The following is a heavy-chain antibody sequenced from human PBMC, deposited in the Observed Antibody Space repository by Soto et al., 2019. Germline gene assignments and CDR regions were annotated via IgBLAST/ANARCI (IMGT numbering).Heavy chain of an antibody. J-gene: IGHJ4*02. Sequence: GGSLRLSCAASGFTFSSYAMSWVRQAPGKGLEWVSAISGSGGSTYYADSVKGRFTISRDNFANALYLEMNSLTAEDTAIYYCAKEPYYGPSGRYSDIYFDSWGQGTLVTSPQ. CDR3: AKEPYYGPSGRYSDIYFDS. CDR2: ISGSGGST. D-gene: IGHD3-22*01. V-gene: IGHV3-23*01. CDR1: GFTFSSYA.